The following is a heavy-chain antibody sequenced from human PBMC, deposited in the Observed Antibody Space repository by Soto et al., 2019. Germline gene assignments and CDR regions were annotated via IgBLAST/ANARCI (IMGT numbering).Heavy chain of an antibody. CDR1: GFTFSSYG. CDR3: ARSRWGWYFDL. CDR2: IWYDGSNK. J-gene: IGHJ2*01. V-gene: IGHV3-33*01. D-gene: IGHD6-13*01. Sequence: QVQLVESGGGVVQPGRSLRLSCAASGFTFSSYGMHWVRQAPGKGLEWVAVIWYDGSNKYYADSVKGRFTISRDNSKNTLYLQMNSLRAEDTAVYYCARSRWGWYFDLWGRGTLVTVSS.